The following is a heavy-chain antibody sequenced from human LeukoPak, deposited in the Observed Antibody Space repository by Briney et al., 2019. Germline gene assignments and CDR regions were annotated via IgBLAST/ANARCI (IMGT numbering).Heavy chain of an antibody. CDR3: AASNSSSYYGMDV. D-gene: IGHD6-13*01. J-gene: IGHJ6*02. CDR1: GITFTSSA. CDR2: IVVGSGNT. V-gene: IGHV1-58*02. Sequence: SVKVSCKASGITFTSSAMQWVRQARGQRLEWIGWIVVGSGNTNYAQKFQERVTITRDMSTSTAYMELSSLRSEDTAVYYCAASNSSSYYGMDVWGQGTTVTVSS.